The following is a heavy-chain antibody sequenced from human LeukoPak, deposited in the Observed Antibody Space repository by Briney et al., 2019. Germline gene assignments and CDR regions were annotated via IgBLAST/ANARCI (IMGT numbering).Heavy chain of an antibody. CDR1: GFTVSSNY. CDR2: INWNGGGT. V-gene: IGHV3-20*01. D-gene: IGHD6-19*01. Sequence: GGSLRLSCAASGFTVSSNYMSWVRQAPGKGLEWVSGINWNGGGTDYADSVKGRFTIFRDTAKNSLYLQMNSLRADDTALYHCARDGNSGWYSDYWGRGTLVTVSS. J-gene: IGHJ4*02. CDR3: ARDGNSGWYSDY.